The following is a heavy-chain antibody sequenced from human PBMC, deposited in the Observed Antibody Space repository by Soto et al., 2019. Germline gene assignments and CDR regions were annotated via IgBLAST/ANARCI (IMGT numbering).Heavy chain of an antibody. CDR3: AHHPYYGLGSYSFDY. CDR1: GFSLTNSGVG. D-gene: IGHD3-10*01. CDR2: IYWADDK. Sequence: QITLKESGPTLVRPTQTLTLTCTFSGFSLTNSGVGVGWIRHPPGKALEWLAVIYWADDKRYSSSLKSRLTITNDTSKNQVVLTMTNIDPVDTATYYCAHHPYYGLGSYSFDYWGQGTLVTVSS. V-gene: IGHV2-5*02. J-gene: IGHJ4*02.